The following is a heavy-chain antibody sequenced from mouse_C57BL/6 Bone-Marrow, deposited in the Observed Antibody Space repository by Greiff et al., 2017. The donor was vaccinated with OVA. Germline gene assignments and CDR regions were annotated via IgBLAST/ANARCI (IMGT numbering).Heavy chain of an antibody. D-gene: IGHD1-1*01. J-gene: IGHJ3*01. CDR3: ARDGSSPFAY. CDR2: ISSGSSTI. CDR1: GFTFSDYG. Sequence: EVKLVESGGGLVKPGGSLKLSCAASGFTFSDYGMHWVRQAPEKGLEWVAYISSGSSTIYYADTVKGRFTISRDNTKNTLFLQMTSLRSEDTAMYYCARDGSSPFAYWGQGTLVTVSA. V-gene: IGHV5-17*01.